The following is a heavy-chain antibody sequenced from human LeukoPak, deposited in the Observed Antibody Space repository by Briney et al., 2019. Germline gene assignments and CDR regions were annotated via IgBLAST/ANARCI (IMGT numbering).Heavy chain of an antibody. CDR3: HYYYGVVDFQH. J-gene: IGHJ1*01. Sequence: SETLSLTCAVSGGSISSGGYSWSWIRQPPGKGLEWIGYIYHSGSTYYNPSLKSRVTISVDTSKNQFSLKLSSVTAADTAVYYCHYYYGVVDFQHWGQGTLVTVSS. D-gene: IGHD3-22*01. CDR2: IYHSGST. CDR1: GGSISSGGYS. V-gene: IGHV4-30-2*01.